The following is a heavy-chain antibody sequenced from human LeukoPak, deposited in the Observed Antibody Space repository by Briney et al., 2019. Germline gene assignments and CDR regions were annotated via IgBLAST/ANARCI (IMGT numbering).Heavy chain of an antibody. CDR1: GFAFGSEA. Sequence: QAGGSLRLSCAVSGFAFGSEAMSWVRQAPGKGLEWVSAISGSGGSTYYADSVKGRFTISRDNSKNTLYLQMNSLRAEDTAVYYCAKGPRFLEWLLFDYWGQGTLVTVSS. CDR2: ISGSGGST. J-gene: IGHJ4*02. D-gene: IGHD3-3*01. V-gene: IGHV3-23*01. CDR3: AKGPRFLEWLLFDY.